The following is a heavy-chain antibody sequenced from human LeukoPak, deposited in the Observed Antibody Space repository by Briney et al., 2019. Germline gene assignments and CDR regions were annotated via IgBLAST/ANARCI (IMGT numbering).Heavy chain of an antibody. V-gene: IGHV1-2*02. CDR3: ARVTQIAYCGGDCYYHPEKKYFQH. Sequence: ASVKVSCKASGYTFTGYYMHWVRQAPGQGLEWMGWINPNSGGTNYAQKFQGRVTMTRDTSISTAYMELSRLRSDDTAVYYCARVTQIAYCGGDCYYHPEKKYFQHWGQGTLVTVSS. D-gene: IGHD2-21*01. J-gene: IGHJ1*01. CDR1: GYTFTGYY. CDR2: INPNSGGT.